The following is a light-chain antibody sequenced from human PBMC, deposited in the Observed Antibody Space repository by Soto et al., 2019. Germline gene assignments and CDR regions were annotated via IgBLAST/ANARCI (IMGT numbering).Light chain of an antibody. CDR1: QSVSDNL. J-gene: IGKJ2*01. Sequence: ETLLTQSPGTLSLSPGERATLSCRASQSVSDNLLAWYQQKPGQAPRLLIYGASSRATGIPDRFSGSGSGTDFTLTISRLEPEDFAVYYCQHYGGSPRDFGQGTKLEIK. CDR3: QHYGGSPRD. CDR2: GAS. V-gene: IGKV3-20*01.